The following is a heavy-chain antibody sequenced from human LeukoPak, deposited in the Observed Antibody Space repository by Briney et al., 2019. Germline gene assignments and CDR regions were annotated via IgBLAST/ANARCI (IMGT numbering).Heavy chain of an antibody. Sequence: LRLSCAASGFTFSTFAMIWVRQPPGKGLEWVGYIYHSGAAYHNPSLKSRLALSVDTSNNQFSLRLRSVTAADTAVYYCVRGVGGEYFYFDRWGQGALVTVSA. CDR1: GFTFSTFA. D-gene: IGHD1-26*01. CDR2: IYHSGAA. CDR3: VRGVGGEYFYFDR. V-gene: IGHV4-30-4*07. J-gene: IGHJ4*02.